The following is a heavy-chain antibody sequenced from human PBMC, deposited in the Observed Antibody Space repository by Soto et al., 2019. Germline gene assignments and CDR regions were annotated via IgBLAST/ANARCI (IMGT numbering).Heavy chain of an antibody. CDR3: AAEGIPDYGELYYYYGMDV. CDR1: GFTFTSSA. CDR2: IVVGSGNT. D-gene: IGHD4-17*01. V-gene: IGHV1-58*01. J-gene: IGHJ6*02. Sequence: ASVKVSCKASGFTFTSSAVQWVRQARGQRLEWIGWIVVGSGNTNYAQKFQERVTITRDMSTSTAYMELSSLRSEDTAVYYCAAEGIPDYGELYYYYGMDVWGQGTTVTVSS.